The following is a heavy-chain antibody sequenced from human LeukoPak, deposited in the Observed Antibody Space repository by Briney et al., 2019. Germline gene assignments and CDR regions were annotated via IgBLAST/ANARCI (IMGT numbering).Heavy chain of an antibody. V-gene: IGHV4-59*08. CDR2: IYDSGST. CDR1: GGSISSYY. D-gene: IGHD4-17*01. J-gene: IGHJ3*02. CDR3: AKGQTTVMAFDI. Sequence: SETLSLTCTVSGGSISSYYWSWIRQTPGKGLEWIGYIYDSGSTNYNPSLKSRVTISVDTSKNQFSLKLSSVTAADTAVYYCAKGQTTVMAFDIWGQGTMVTVSS.